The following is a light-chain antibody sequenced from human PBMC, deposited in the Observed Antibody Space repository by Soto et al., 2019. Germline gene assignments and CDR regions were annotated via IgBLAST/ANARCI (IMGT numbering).Light chain of an antibody. CDR1: SSDVGGYNY. Sequence: QSALTQPRSVSGSPGQSVTISCTGTSSDVGGYNYVSWYQQHPGKAPKFMIYDVTKRPSGVPDRFSGSKSGNTASLTISGLQAEDEPDYFCCLYAGSYTVFFGEDTKLAAL. CDR3: CLYAGSYTVF. J-gene: IGLJ2*01. CDR2: DVT. V-gene: IGLV2-11*01.